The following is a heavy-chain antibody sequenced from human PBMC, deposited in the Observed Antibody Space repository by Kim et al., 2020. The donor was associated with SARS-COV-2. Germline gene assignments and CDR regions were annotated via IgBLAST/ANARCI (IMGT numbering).Heavy chain of an antibody. CDR3: ARSILPDY. CDR2: INQGGSDK. V-gene: IGHV3-7*03. D-gene: IGHD3-3*01. CDR1: GFTFSTYW. Sequence: GGSLRLSCAASGFTFSTYWMTWVRQAPGKGLEWVATINQGGSDKYYVDSVKGRFTISRDNARNSLYLQMNSLRAGDTAVYFCARSILPDYWGQGTLVTVSS. J-gene: IGHJ4*02.